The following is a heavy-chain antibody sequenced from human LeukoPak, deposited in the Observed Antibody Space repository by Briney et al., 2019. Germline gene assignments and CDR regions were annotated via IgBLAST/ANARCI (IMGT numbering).Heavy chain of an antibody. J-gene: IGHJ4*02. V-gene: IGHV3-30*02. D-gene: IGHD3-22*01. CDR1: GFTFSSYG. CDR2: IRYDGNNK. Sequence: GGSLRLSCAAPGFTFSSYGMHWVRQAPGKGLEWVAFIRYDGNNKYYADSVKGRFTISRDNSKNTLYLQMNSLRAEDTAVYYCAKDYYDSSAYSPFDYWGQGTLVTVSS. CDR3: AKDYYDSSAYSPFDY.